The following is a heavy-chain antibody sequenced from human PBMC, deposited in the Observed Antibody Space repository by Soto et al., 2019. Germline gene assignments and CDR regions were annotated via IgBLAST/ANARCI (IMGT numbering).Heavy chain of an antibody. V-gene: IGHV4-59*08. J-gene: IGHJ4*02. D-gene: IGHD3-10*01. CDR2: IYYSGST. CDR1: GGSISSYY. Sequence: SETQSLTCTVSGGSISSYYWSWIRQPPGKGLEWIGFIYYSGSTNYNPSLKSRVTISVDTSKNQFSLKLSSVTAADTAVYYCARLRSGPTFFDYWGQGTLVTVSS. CDR3: ARLRSGPTFFDY.